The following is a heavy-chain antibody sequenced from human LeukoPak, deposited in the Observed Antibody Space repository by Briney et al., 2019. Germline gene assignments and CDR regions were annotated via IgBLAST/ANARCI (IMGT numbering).Heavy chain of an antibody. CDR2: ITSSGGST. CDR3: AKANRNYYGMDV. D-gene: IGHD2/OR15-2a*01. V-gene: IGHV3-23*01. Sequence: GGSLRLSCAASGFTFSSYGMMWVRQAPGKGLEWVSAITSSGGSTYYADSVKGRWTIARDNSKTTVYLQMHSLRAEDTALYYCAKANRNYYGMDVWGQGTTVTVSS. CDR1: GFTFSSYG. J-gene: IGHJ6*02.